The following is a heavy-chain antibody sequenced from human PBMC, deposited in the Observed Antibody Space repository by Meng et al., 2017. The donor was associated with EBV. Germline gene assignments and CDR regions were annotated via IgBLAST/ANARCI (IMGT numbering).Heavy chain of an antibody. CDR2: INTYSGKA. J-gene: IGHJ4*02. CDR1: GYTFRNYA. Sequence: SGYECKRPGSSVKVSCKASGYTFRNYAINWMRQVPGQGLEWMGWINTYSGKATFAQGFTGRFVFSLDTPVTTAHLQISGLKTEDSAVYYCARGVEENGSHYPFDSWGQGTLVTVSS. V-gene: IGHV7-4-1*02. D-gene: IGHD1-1*01. CDR3: ARGVEENGSHYPFDS.